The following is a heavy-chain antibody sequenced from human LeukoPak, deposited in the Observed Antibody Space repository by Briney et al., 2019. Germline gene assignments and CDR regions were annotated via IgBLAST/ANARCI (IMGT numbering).Heavy chain of an antibody. D-gene: IGHD2-2*01. CDR2: IRNKANRYTT. J-gene: IGHJ4*02. CDR3: ARYQLPVRYFDY. V-gene: IGHV3-72*01. Sequence: PGGSLRLSCAASGFTFSDHYMDWIRQAPGKGLEWVARIRNKANRYTTEYAASVEGRFTISRDDSKNSLYLQMNSLKTEDTAVYYCARYQLPVRYFDYWGQGALVTVSS. CDR1: GFTFSDHY.